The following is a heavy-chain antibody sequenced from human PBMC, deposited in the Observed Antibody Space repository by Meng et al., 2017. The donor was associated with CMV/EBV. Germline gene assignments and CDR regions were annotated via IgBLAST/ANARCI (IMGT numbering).Heavy chain of an antibody. V-gene: IGHV3-23*01. CDR2: ISGSGGST. J-gene: IGHJ6*02. CDR3: ARDRRGSYSYYYGMDV. Sequence: GESLKISCAASGFTFSSYAMSWVRQAPGKGLEWVSAISGSGGSTYYADSVKGRFTISRDNSKNTLYLQMNSLRAEDTAVYYCARDRRGSYSYYYGMDVWGQGTTVTVSS. CDR1: GFTFSSYA. D-gene: IGHD1-26*01.